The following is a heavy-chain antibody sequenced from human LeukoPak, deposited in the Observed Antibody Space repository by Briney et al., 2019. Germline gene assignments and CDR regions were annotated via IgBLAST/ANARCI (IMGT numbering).Heavy chain of an antibody. CDR1: GFTFSDYS. V-gene: IGHV3-21*01. J-gene: IGHJ5*02. CDR2: ISSTSTYI. CDR3: ARAVKVSSSAKWFDP. Sequence: GGSLRLSCAASGFTFSDYSMNWVRQAPGKGLDWVSSISSTSTYILYADSVKDRFTISRDNAKNSLYLQMNSLRAEDTAVYYCARAVKVSSSAKWFDPWGQGTLVTVSS. D-gene: IGHD6-13*01.